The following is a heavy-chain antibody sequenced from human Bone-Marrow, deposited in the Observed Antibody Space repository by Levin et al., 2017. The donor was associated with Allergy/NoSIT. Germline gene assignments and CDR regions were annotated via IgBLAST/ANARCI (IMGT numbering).Heavy chain of an antibody. J-gene: IGHJ4*02. V-gene: IGHV3-15*01. CDR2: IKSKTDGGTT. CDR3: TTDDYGDYFLDY. D-gene: IGHD4-17*01. Sequence: GGSLRLSCAASGFTFSNAWMSWVRQAPGKGLEWVGRIKSKTDGGTTDYAAPVKGRFTISRDDSKNTLYLQMNSLKTEDTAVYYCTTDDYGDYFLDYWGQGTLVTVSS. CDR1: GFTFSNAW.